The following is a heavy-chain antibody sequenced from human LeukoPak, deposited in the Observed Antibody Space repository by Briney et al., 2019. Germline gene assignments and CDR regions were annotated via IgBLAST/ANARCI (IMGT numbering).Heavy chain of an antibody. J-gene: IGHJ4*02. Sequence: PGRSLRLSCAASGFTFDDYAMHWVRQAPGKGLEWVSGISWNSGSIGYADSVKGRFTISRDNAKNSLYLQMTRLSAEDTAVYYCARGVNIMGATEGYYFDYWGQGTLVTVSS. D-gene: IGHD1-26*01. CDR3: ARGVNIMGATEGYYFDY. CDR1: GFTFDDYA. V-gene: IGHV3-9*01. CDR2: ISWNSGSI.